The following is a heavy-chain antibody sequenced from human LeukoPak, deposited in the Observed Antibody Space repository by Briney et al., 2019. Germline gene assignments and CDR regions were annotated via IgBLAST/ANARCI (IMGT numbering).Heavy chain of an antibody. CDR1: GFTLSGYL. V-gene: IGHV3-74*01. Sequence: GGSLRLSCAASGFTLSGYLMHWVRQAPGKGLVWVSRIISDGSSTLYADSVKGRFTISRDNAKNTLYLQMNSLRAEDTAVYYCTRSDYFDYWGQGTLGTV. CDR2: IISDGSST. CDR3: TRSDYFDY. J-gene: IGHJ4*02.